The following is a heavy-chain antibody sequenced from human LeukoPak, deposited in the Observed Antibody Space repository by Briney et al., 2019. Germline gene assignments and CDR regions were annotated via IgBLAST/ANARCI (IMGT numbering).Heavy chain of an antibody. D-gene: IGHD4-23*01. CDR2: INHSGST. Sequence: SETLSLTCAVYGGSFSGYYWSWIRQPPGKGLEWIGEINHSGSTNYNPSLKSRVTISVDTSKNQFSLKLSSVTAADTAVYYCARGGKATVVTMWGQGILVTVSS. CDR1: GGSFSGYY. V-gene: IGHV4-34*01. J-gene: IGHJ4*02. CDR3: ARGGKATVVTM.